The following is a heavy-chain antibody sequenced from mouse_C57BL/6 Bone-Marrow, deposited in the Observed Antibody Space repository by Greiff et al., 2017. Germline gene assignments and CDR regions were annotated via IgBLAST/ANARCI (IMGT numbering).Heavy chain of an antibody. J-gene: IGHJ2*01. Sequence: VQLQEPGAELVKPGASVKISCKASGYAFSTYWMNWVKQRPGKGLAWIGQIYPGDGDTNYNGKFKGKATLTADKSSSTAYMQLSSLTSADAAVYFSARDWDYIDYWGQGTTLTVSS. CDR2: IYPGDGDT. CDR1: GYAFSTYW. CDR3: ARDWDYIDY. D-gene: IGHD4-1*01. V-gene: IGHV1-80*01.